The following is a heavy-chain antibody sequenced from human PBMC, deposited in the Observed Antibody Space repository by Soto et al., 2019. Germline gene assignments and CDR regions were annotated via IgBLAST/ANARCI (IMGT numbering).Heavy chain of an antibody. J-gene: IGHJ4*02. V-gene: IGHV1-2*02. Sequence: SVKVACEASGYTFNDYYLHWVRQAPVQGLEWMGSIKPNSGDTDYSQTFQGRVTMTRDTSIRTAYMEVAGLRSDDTAVYYCARHRISSDSDYLDYSAQATLVTVSS. D-gene: IGHD3-22*01. CDR2: IKPNSGDT. CDR3: ARHRISSDSDYLDY. CDR1: GYTFNDYY.